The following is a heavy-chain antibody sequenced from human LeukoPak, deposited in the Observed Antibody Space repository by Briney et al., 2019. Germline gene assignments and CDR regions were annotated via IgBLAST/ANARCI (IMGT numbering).Heavy chain of an antibody. V-gene: IGHV3-30-3*01. CDR2: ISHDGSNK. D-gene: IGHD3-16*02. CDR3: ARDPISSFDYVWGSYRSPYYFDY. J-gene: IGHJ4*02. CDR1: GFTFSSYA. Sequence: GGSLRLSCAASGFTFSSYAMHWIRQAPDKGLEWVAVISHDGSNKYYADSVKGRFSISRDNSKNTLYLQMNGLRAEETAVYYCARDPISSFDYVWGSYRSPYYFDYWGQGTLVTVSS.